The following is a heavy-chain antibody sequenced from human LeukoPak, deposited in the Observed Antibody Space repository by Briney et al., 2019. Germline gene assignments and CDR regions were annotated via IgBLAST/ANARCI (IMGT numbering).Heavy chain of an antibody. J-gene: IGHJ4*02. D-gene: IGHD2-15*01. CDR2: ISSSSSYI. CDR3: ARQHSGGSCSLVH. CDR1: GFTFSSYS. V-gene: IGHV3-21*01. Sequence: PGGSLRLSCAASGFTFSSYSMNWVRQAPGKGLEWVSSISSSSSYIYYADSVKGRFTISRDNAKNSLYLQMNSLRAEDTAVYYCARQHSGGSCSLVHWGQGTLVTVSS.